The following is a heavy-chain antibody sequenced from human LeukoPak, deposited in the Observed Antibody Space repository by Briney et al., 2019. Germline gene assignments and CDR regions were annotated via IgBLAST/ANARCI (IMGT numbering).Heavy chain of an antibody. V-gene: IGHV1-69*01. CDR1: GGTFSSYA. J-gene: IGHJ2*01. D-gene: IGHD6-19*01. Sequence: SVKVSCKASGGTFSSYAISWVRQAPGQGLEWMGGIIPIFGTANYAQKFQGRVTITADESTSTAYMELSSLRSEGTAVYYCARCPYSSGWYDWYFDLWGRGTLVTVSS. CDR2: IIPIFGTA. CDR3: ARCPYSSGWYDWYFDL.